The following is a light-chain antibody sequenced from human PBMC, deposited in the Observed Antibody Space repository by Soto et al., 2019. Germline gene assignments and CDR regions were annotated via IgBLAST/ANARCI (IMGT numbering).Light chain of an antibody. J-gene: IGKJ5*01. CDR1: QSVSSSY. CDR3: QQYNDWPPRIT. V-gene: IGKV3D-20*02. CDR2: DAS. Sequence: FVLKQSPAILPLSPADRATLSCRASQSVSSSYLAWYQHKPGQAPRLLIYDASNRATGIPARFSGSGSGTDFTLTISRLQSEDFAVYYCQQYNDWPPRITGGYGTRREIK.